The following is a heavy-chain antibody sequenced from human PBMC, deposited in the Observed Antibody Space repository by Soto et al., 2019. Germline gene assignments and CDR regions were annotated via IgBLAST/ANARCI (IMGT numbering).Heavy chain of an antibody. Sequence: EVQLVESGGGLVQPGGSLRLSCAASGFTFSSHAMSWVLQAPGQGLQWVSTITGIGGTTYYADPVKGRFTISRDNSKATLYLQMNRLRAEDTAFYYCANYVTATTNYRGQGTLVTVSS. J-gene: IGHJ4*02. CDR2: ITGIGGTT. CDR1: GFTFSSHA. D-gene: IGHD2-21*02. V-gene: IGHV3-23*04. CDR3: ANYVTATTNY.